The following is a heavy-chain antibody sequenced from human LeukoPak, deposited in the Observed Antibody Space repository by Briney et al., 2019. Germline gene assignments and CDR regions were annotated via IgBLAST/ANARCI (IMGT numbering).Heavy chain of an antibody. Sequence: GGSLRLSCAASGFTFSNYYMSLIRQAPGKGLEWVSYISSSGSTIYYADSMKGRFTISRDNAKNSLYLQMNSLRAEDTAVYYCARIPSYYYGSGMPYYFDYWGQGTLVTVSS. V-gene: IGHV3-11*01. J-gene: IGHJ4*02. CDR2: ISSSGSTI. CDR3: ARIPSYYYGSGMPYYFDY. CDR1: GFTFSNYY. D-gene: IGHD3-10*01.